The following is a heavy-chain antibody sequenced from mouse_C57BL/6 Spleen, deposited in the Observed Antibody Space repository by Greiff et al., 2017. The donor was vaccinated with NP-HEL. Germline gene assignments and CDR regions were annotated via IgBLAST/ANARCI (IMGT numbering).Heavy chain of an antibody. J-gene: IGHJ1*03. Sequence: EVHLVESEGGLVQPGSSMKLSCTASGFTFSDYYMAWVRQVPEKGLEWVANINYDGSSTYYLDSLKSRFIISRDNAKNILYLQMSSLKSEDTATYYCARDDGYLWYFDVWGTGTTVTVSS. V-gene: IGHV5-16*01. D-gene: IGHD2-3*01. CDR3: ARDDGYLWYFDV. CDR2: INYDGSST. CDR1: GFTFSDYY.